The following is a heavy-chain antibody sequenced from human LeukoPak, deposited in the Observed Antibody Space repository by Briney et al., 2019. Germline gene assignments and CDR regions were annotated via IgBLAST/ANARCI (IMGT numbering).Heavy chain of an antibody. D-gene: IGHD3-9*01. V-gene: IGHV4-4*07. CDR2: IYASGST. CDR1: GGXISSYY. Sequence: SETLSLTCTVSGGXISSYYCSWIRQPAGKGLEWIGRIYASGSTSYNPSLKSRVTMSVDTSKKQFSLKLSSVTAADTAVYYCASLVTGNYYYAMDVWGQGTTVTVSS. CDR3: ASLVTGNYYYAMDV. J-gene: IGHJ6*02.